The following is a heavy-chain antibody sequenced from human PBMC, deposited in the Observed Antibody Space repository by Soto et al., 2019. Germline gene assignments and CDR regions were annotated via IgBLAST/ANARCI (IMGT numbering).Heavy chain of an antibody. Sequence: ASVKVSCKAAGYTFTIYYMHWGRQAPGQGLEWMGLINPNDGSTSYAQKLQGRVTMTRDTSTSTAYMELRSLRSDDTAVYYCARDSIGDPDYYYGMDVWGQGTTVTVSS. D-gene: IGHD3-10*01. CDR2: INPNDGST. CDR1: GYTFTIYY. V-gene: IGHV1-46*01. J-gene: IGHJ6*02. CDR3: ARDSIGDPDYYYGMDV.